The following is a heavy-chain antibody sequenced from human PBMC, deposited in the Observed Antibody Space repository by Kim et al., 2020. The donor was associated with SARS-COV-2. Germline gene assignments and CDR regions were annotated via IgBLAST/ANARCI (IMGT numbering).Heavy chain of an antibody. CDR3: AKAGIAVADTSEFDY. V-gene: IGHV3-23*01. J-gene: IGHJ4*02. Sequence: DALRGWFTISRDKSKNTLYLQMNSLRAEDTAVYYCAKAGIAVADTSEFDYWGQGTLVTVSS. D-gene: IGHD6-19*01.